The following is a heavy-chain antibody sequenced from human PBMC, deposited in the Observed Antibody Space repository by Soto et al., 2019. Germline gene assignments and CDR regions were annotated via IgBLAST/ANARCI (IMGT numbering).Heavy chain of an antibody. CDR3: ARDNLLGILYGGMDV. CDR1: GGSVSSGSYY. CDR2: IYYSGST. J-gene: IGHJ6*02. V-gene: IGHV4-30-4*08. Sequence: SETLSLTGTVSGGSVSSGSYYWSWIRQPPGKGREWIGYIYYSGSTYYNPSLKSRVTISVDTSKNQFSLKLSSVTAADTAVYYYARDNLLGILYGGMDVWGQGTTVTVSS. D-gene: IGHD3-3*01.